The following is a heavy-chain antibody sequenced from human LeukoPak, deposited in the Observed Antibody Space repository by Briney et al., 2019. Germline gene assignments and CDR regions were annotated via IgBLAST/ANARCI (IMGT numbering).Heavy chain of an antibody. CDR1: GYSFTSYW. Sequence: GESLKISCKGSGYSFTSYWIGWVRQMPGKGLEWMGIIYPGDSDTRYSPSFQGQVTISADKSISTAYLQWSSLKASDTAMYYCARAPGVATIKGYFDYWGQGTLVTVSS. V-gene: IGHV5-51*01. J-gene: IGHJ4*02. CDR3: ARAPGVATIKGYFDY. D-gene: IGHD5-12*01. CDR2: IYPGDSDT.